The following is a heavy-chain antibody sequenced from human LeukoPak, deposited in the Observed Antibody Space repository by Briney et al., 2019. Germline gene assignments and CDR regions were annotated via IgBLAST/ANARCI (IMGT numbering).Heavy chain of an antibody. CDR2: IQHDGSSK. D-gene: IGHD4-17*01. CDR3: ARGDAVTTFGY. J-gene: IGHJ4*02. Sequence: PGGSLRLSCAASGFTFSSYDMHWVRQAPGKGLEWVAFIQHDGSSKYYADSVRGRFPISRDNSKNTLFLQMNSLRAEDTAVYYCARGDAVTTFGYWGQGTLVTVSS. V-gene: IGHV3-30*02. CDR1: GFTFSSYD.